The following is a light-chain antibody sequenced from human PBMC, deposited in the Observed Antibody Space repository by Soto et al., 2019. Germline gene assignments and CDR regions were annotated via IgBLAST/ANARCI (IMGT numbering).Light chain of an antibody. V-gene: IGLV1-51*01. CDR2: DNN. J-gene: IGLJ2*01. CDR1: SSNIGNNY. Sequence: QSVLRQPPSVSAAPGQKVTISCSGSSSNIGNNYVSWYQHLPGTAPKLLIYDNNKRPSGIPDRFSGSKSGTSATLGITGLQTGDEADYYCGTWDSSLSVVVFGGGTKVTVL. CDR3: GTWDSSLSVVV.